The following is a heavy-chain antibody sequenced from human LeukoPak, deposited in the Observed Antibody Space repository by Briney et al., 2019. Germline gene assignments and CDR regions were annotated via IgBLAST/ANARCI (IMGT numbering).Heavy chain of an antibody. CDR2: MNPNSGNT. CDR3: AREGSSNYNNWFDP. Sequence: ASVKVSCKASGYTFTSYDINWVRQATGQGLEWMGWMNPNSGNTGYAQKFQGRVTITADESTSTAYMELSSLRSEDTAVYYCAREGSSNYNNWFDPWGQGTLVTVSS. D-gene: IGHD2-2*01. V-gene: IGHV1-8*03. J-gene: IGHJ5*02. CDR1: GYTFTSYD.